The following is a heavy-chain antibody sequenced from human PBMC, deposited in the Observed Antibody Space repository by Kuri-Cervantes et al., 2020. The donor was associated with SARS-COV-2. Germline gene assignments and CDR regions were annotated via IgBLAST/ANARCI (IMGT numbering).Heavy chain of an antibody. J-gene: IGHJ4*02. CDR1: GFTFSSYS. Sequence: GESLKISCAASGFTFSSYSMNWVRQAPGKGLEWVSSISSSSSYIYYADSVKGRFTISRDNAKNSLYLQMSSLRAEDTAVYYCASLGGTSWHDYWGQGTLVTVSS. CDR2: ISSSSSYI. D-gene: IGHD2-2*01. V-gene: IGHV3-21*01. CDR3: ASLGGTSWHDY.